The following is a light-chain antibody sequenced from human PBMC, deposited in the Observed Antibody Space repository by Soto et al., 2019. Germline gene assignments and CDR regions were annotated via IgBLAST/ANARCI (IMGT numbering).Light chain of an antibody. J-gene: IGKJ1*01. CDR2: GAS. CDR3: QQYNNWPRT. CDR1: QSVSSN. V-gene: IGKV3-15*01. Sequence: EIVMTQSPDTLSVSPGARAPLSCRASQSVSSNLAWYQQKLGQAPRLLIYGASTRATGISARISGSGSGTEFTLTISSLQSEDFAIYYCQQYNNWPRTFGQGTKVDI.